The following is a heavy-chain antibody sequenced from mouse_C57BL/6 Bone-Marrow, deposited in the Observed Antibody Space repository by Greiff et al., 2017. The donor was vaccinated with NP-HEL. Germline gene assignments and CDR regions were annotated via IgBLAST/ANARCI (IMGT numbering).Heavy chain of an antibody. CDR3: ARQGCSASFAY. Sequence: VQLQQSGAELARPGASVKMSCKASGYTFTSYTMHWVKQRPGQGLEWIGYINPRSGYTKYNQKFKDKATLTADKSSSTAYMQLSSLTSKDSSVYYWARQGCSASFAYWSQGTLVTVSA. J-gene: IGHJ3*01. V-gene: IGHV1-4*01. D-gene: IGHD6-1*01. CDR1: GYTFTSYT. CDR2: INPRSGYT.